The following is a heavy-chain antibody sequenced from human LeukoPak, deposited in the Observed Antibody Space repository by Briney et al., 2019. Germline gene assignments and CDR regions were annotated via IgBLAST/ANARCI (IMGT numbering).Heavy chain of an antibody. CDR3: ARDRRGYFDY. V-gene: IGHV4-59*01. J-gene: IGHJ4*02. Sequence: SETLSLTCTASGGSISSYYWSWIRQPPGKGLEWIGYIYYSGSTNYNPSLKSRVTISVDTSKNQFSLKLSSVTAADTAVYYCARDRRGYFDYWGQGTLVTVSS. D-gene: IGHD3-16*01. CDR2: IYYSGST. CDR1: GGSISSYY.